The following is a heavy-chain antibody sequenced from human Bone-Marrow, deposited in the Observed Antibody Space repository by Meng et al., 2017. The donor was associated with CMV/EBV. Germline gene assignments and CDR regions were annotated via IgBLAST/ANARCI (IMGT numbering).Heavy chain of an antibody. D-gene: IGHD4-23*01. CDR3: ARARGPYGGNHYFDY. CDR1: GFTFSSYS. V-gene: IGHV3-21*01. J-gene: IGHJ4*02. Sequence: GESLKISYAASGFTFSSYSMNWVRQAPGKGLEWVSSISSSSSYIYYADSVKGRFTISRDNAKNSLYLQMKSLRAEDTAVYHCARARGPYGGNHYFDYWGQGTLVTVSS. CDR2: ISSSSSYI.